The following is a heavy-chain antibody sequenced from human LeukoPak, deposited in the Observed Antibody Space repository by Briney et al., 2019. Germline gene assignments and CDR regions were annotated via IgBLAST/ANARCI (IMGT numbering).Heavy chain of an antibody. CDR2: ISGNGGST. J-gene: IGHJ4*02. Sequence: GGSLRLSCAASGFTFSSYAMSWVRQAPGKGLEWVSAISGNGGSTYYADSVKGRFTISRDNSKNTLYLQIHSLRAEDTAVYYCAKDSAAPINITMVRGRWYFDYWGQGTLVTVSS. CDR1: GFTFSSYA. CDR3: AKDSAAPINITMVRGRWYFDY. V-gene: IGHV3-23*01. D-gene: IGHD3-10*01.